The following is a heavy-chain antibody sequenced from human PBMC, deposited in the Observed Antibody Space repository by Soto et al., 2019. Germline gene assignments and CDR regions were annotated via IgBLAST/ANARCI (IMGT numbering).Heavy chain of an antibody. D-gene: IGHD2-15*01. CDR2: INAGNGNT. CDR3: ARDWCFLGTCFDDAFDI. CDR1: GYTFTNNA. J-gene: IGHJ3*02. V-gene: IGHV1-3*01. Sequence: ASVKVSCKASGYTFTNNAIHWVRLAPGQSLEWMGWINAGNGNTKYSQKFQGRVTITRDTSANTAYMEVSSLTSEDTALYYFARDWCFLGTCFDDAFDIWGQGTMVTVSS.